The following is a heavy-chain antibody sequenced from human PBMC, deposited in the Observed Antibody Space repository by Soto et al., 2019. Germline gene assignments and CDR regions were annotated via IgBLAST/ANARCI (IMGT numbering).Heavy chain of an antibody. CDR1: GYAFTKYG. CDR2: ISGDNGNT. V-gene: IGHV1-18*04. Sequence: ASVKVSCKASGYAFTKYGITWVLQAPGQGLEWLGWISGDNGNTNFAQRLKDRVTMTTDTSTTTAYMELRSLRRDDTAIYYCARVASLIPIFHGLDAWGQGTTVTVSS. CDR3: ARVASLIPIFHGLDA. J-gene: IGHJ6*02. D-gene: IGHD3-3*01.